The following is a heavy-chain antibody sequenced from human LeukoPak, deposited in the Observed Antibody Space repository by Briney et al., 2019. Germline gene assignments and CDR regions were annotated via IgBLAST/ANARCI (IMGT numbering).Heavy chain of an antibody. CDR2: IYYSGST. J-gene: IGHJ4*02. CDR3: ARLPGNYFDY. Sequence: PSETLSLTCTVSGGSISSSSYYWGWIRQPPGKGLEWIGSIYYSGSTYYNPSLKSRVTISVDTSKNQFSLKLSSVTAADTAEYYCARLPGNYFDYWGQGTLVTVSS. V-gene: IGHV4-39*01. CDR1: GGSISSSSYY.